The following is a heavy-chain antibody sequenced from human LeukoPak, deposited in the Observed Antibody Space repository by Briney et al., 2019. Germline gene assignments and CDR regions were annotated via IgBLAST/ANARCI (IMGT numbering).Heavy chain of an antibody. V-gene: IGHV3-23*01. D-gene: IGHD2-2*01. CDR2: ISASGGST. CDR1: RFTFSSYD. Sequence: GGSLRLSCAASRFTFSSYDMSWVRQAPGKGLEWVSGISASGGSTYYTDSVKGRFTISRDNSKNMLFLLMNSLRAEDTAVYYCAKRSDCSSTSCYGEHYYYYYMDVWGKGTTVTISS. CDR3: AKRSDCSSTSCYGEHYYYYYMDV. J-gene: IGHJ6*03.